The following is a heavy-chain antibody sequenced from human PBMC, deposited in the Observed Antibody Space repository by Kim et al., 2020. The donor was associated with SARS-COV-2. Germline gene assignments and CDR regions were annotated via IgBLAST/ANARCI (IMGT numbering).Heavy chain of an antibody. V-gene: IGHV3-33*01. D-gene: IGHD2-21*02. Sequence: GGSLRLSCAASGFTFSSYGMHWVRQAPGKGLEWVAVIWYDGSNKYYADSVKGRFTISRDNSKNTLYLQMNSLRAEDTAVYYCARDMNGGGNSDYWGQGTLVTVSS. CDR2: IWYDGSNK. CDR1: GFTFSSYG. J-gene: IGHJ4*02. CDR3: ARDMNGGGNSDY.